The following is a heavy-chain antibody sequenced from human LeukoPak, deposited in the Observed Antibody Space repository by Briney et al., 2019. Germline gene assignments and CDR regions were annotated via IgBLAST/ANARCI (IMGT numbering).Heavy chain of an antibody. Sequence: SGPALVKPTQTLTLTCTFSGFSLSTSGMCVSWIRQPPGKALEWLARIDWDDDKYYSTSLKTRLTISKDTSKNQVVLTVTNMDPVDTATYYCARINYYDSSGYLYYFDYWGQGTLVTVSS. D-gene: IGHD3-22*01. CDR2: IDWDDDK. CDR3: ARINYYDSSGYLYYFDY. CDR1: GFSLSTSGMC. V-gene: IGHV2-70*11. J-gene: IGHJ4*02.